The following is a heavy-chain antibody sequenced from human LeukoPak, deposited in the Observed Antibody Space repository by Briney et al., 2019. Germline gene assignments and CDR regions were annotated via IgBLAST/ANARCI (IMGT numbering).Heavy chain of an antibody. Sequence: PSETLSLTCTVSGGSVSSGSYYWGWIRQPPGKGLEWIGYIYYSGSTNYNPSRKSRFTITVDTAKNQFSLKLSSVTAADTAVYYCARGVFDDYGDYKEFDYWGQGTLVTVSS. CDR2: IYYSGST. CDR1: GGSVSSGSYY. V-gene: IGHV4-61*01. D-gene: IGHD4-17*01. J-gene: IGHJ4*02. CDR3: ARGVFDDYGDYKEFDY.